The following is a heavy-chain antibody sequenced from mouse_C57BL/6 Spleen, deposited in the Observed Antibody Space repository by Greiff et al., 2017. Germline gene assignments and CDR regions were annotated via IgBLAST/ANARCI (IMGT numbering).Heavy chain of an antibody. CDR2: IRNKANGYTT. J-gene: IGHJ1*03. V-gene: IGHV7-3*01. CDR3: ARYESYGSEDFDV. CDR1: GFTFTDYY. D-gene: IGHD1-1*01. Sequence: EVQLVESGGGLVQPGGSLSLSCAASGFTFTDYYMSWVRQPPGKALEWLGFIRNKANGYTTEYSASVKVRFTISRDNSQSILYLQMNALRAEDSATYYCARYESYGSEDFDVWGTGTTVTVSS.